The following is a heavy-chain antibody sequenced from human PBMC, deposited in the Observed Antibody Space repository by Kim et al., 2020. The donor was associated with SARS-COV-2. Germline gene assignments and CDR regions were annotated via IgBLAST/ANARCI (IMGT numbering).Heavy chain of an antibody. J-gene: IGHJ5*02. CDR3: AKLSSPTTGTTAFDP. D-gene: IGHD1-1*01. V-gene: IGHV3-23*03. CDR2: IYSGGSST. CDR1: GFTFSSYA. Sequence: GGSLRLSCAASGFTFSSYAMSWVRQAPGKGLEWVSVIYSGGSSTYYADSVKGRFTISRDNSKNTLYLQMNSLRAEDTAVYYCAKLSSPTTGTTAFDPWGQGTLVTVSS.